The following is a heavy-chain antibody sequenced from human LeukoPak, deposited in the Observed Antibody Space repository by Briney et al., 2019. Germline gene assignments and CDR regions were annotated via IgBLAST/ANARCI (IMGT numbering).Heavy chain of an antibody. D-gene: IGHD5-18*01. CDR2: VSSSGSTI. J-gene: IGHJ4*02. Sequence: GGSLRLSCAASGFTFSDYYMSWIRQAPGKGLEWVSYVSSSGSTIYYADSVKGRFTISRDNAKNSLYLQMNSLRAEDTAVYYCAREAPSPYSLDYWGQGTLVTVSS. V-gene: IGHV3-11*01. CDR3: AREAPSPYSLDY. CDR1: GFTFSDYY.